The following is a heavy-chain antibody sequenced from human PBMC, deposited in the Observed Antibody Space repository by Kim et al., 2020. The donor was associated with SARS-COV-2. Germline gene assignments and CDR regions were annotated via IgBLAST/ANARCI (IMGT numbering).Heavy chain of an antibody. V-gene: IGHV3-23*01. CDR3: AKESEYQLPHASDY. J-gene: IGHJ4*02. D-gene: IGHD2-2*01. Sequence: ADSVKGRLTTSRHNSKNTLYLQMNSLRAEDTAVYYCAKESEYQLPHASDYWGQGTLVTVSS.